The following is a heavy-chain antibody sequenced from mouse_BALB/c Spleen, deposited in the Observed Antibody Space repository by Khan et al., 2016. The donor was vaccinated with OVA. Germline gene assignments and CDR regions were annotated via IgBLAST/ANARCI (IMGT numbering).Heavy chain of an antibody. D-gene: IGHD2-13*01. CDR2: INTFTGEP. CDR1: GYTFTAFR. V-gene: IGHV9-1*02. J-gene: IGHJ2*01. Sequence: QIQLVQSGPELRKPGETVKISCQTSGYTFTAFRVNWVKQAPGMGLKWMGCINTFTGEPTYGDDFKGRFAFSLETSASTAYLQINNLKNEDMAAYFWSRDGHGESCYFDFWGQGTTLTVSS. CDR3: SRDGHGESCYFDF.